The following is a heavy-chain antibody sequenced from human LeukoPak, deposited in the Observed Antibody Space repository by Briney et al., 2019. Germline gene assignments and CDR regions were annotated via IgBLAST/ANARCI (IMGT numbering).Heavy chain of an antibody. CDR3: AREWCSGGSCNWFDP. CDR2: ISAYNGNT. Sequence: ASVKVSCKASGYTFASYGISWVRQAPGQGLEWVGWISAYNGNTNYAQKLQGRVTMTTDTSTSTAYMELRSLRSDDTAVYYCAREWCSGGSCNWFDPWGQGTLVTVPS. V-gene: IGHV1-18*01. D-gene: IGHD2-15*01. J-gene: IGHJ5*02. CDR1: GYTFASYG.